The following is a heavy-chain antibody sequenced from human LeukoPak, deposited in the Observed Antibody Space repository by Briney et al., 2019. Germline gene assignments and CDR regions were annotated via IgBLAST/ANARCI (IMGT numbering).Heavy chain of an antibody. CDR3: ARGKIWSPVYFSY. D-gene: IGHD3-10*01. CDR2: IYYSGST. J-gene: IGHJ4*02. V-gene: IGHV4-30-4*02. CDR1: GGSISSGDYY. Sequence: SETLSLTCTVSGGSISSGDYYWSWIRQPPGKGLEWIGYIYYSGSTYYNPSLKSRVTISVDTSKNQFSLRLSSVTAADTAVYYCARGKIWSPVYFSYWGQGILVTVSS.